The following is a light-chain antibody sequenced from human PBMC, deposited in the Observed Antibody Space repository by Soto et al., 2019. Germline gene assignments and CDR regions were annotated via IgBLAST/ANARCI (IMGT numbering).Light chain of an antibody. CDR1: QSLANSF. Sequence: EFVLTQSPGTLSLSPGEIATLSCSASQSLANSFIAWYQQKPGQAPRLLIYDTYSRASGIPDRFSGSGSGTDFTLTISRLETEDFAVFYCQQYGTSEIIFGQGTRLEIK. CDR3: QQYGTSEII. V-gene: IGKV3-20*01. CDR2: DTY. J-gene: IGKJ5*01.